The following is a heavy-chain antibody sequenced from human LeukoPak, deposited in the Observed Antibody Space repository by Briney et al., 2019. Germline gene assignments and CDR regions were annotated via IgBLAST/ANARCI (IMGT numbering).Heavy chain of an antibody. CDR1: GFTFNGYA. Sequence: GGSLRLSCEVSGFTFNGYAMTWVRQAPGKGLEWVSGISGSGGSTYYADSVKGRFTISRDNSKNTLYLQMNSLRAEDTAVYYCAKCLDAYTPNRYFDLWGRGTLVTVSS. D-gene: IGHD5-24*01. J-gene: IGHJ2*01. V-gene: IGHV3-23*01. CDR2: ISGSGGST. CDR3: AKCLDAYTPNRYFDL.